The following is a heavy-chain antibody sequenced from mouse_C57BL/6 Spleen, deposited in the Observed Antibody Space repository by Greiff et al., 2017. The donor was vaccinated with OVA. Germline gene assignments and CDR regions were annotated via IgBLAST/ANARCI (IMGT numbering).Heavy chain of an antibody. V-gene: IGHV5-17*01. CDR3: AREGTIPVYYAMDY. CDR2: ISSGSSTI. J-gene: IGHJ4*01. CDR1: GFTFSDYG. D-gene: IGHD1-1*02. Sequence: EVMLVESGGGLVKPGGSLKLSCAASGFTFSDYGMHWVRQAPEKGLEWVAYISSGSSTIYYADTVKGRFTISRDNAKNTLFLQMTSLRSEDTAMYYCAREGTIPVYYAMDYWGQGTSVTVSS.